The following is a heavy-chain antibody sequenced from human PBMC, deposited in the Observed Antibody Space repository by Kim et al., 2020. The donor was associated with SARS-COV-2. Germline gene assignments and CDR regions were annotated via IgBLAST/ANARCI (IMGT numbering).Heavy chain of an antibody. J-gene: IGHJ4*02. CDR3: ARHPHDSSGYVAC. Sequence: SETLSLSCTVSGGSISNSFNYWGWIRQRPGKGLEWIGSVYHSGSTYDSPSLKSRVTVSVDTSKNQFSLKVTSVTAADTAVYFCARHPHDSSGYVACGGQGILVSVSS. CDR1: GGSISNSFNY. D-gene: IGHD3-22*01. CDR2: VYHSGST. V-gene: IGHV4-39*01.